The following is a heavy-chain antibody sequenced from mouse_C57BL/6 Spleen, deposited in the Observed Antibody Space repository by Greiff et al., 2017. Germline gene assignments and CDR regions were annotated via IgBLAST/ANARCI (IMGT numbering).Heavy chain of an antibody. V-gene: IGHV1-61*01. CDR3: ARLSTGTSMDY. D-gene: IGHD4-1*02. CDR2: IYPSDSET. CDR1: GYTFTSYW. Sequence: QVQLQQPGAELVRPGSSVKLSCKASGYTFTSYWMDWVKQRPGQGLEWIGNIYPSDSETHYNQKFKDKATLTVDKSSSTAYMQLSSLTSEDSAVYYCARLSTGTSMDYWGQGTSVTVSS. J-gene: IGHJ4*01.